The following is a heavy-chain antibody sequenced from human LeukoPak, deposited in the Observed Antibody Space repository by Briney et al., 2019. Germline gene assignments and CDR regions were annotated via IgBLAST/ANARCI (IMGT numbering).Heavy chain of an antibody. CDR2: IIPIFGTA. CDR3: ARDYHGSGSLTTFDY. V-gene: IGHV1-69*13. J-gene: IGHJ4*02. Sequence: SVKVSCKASGGTFSSYAISWVRQAPGQGLEWMGGIIPIFGTANYAQKFQGRVTITADESTSTAYMELSSLRSEDTAVYYCARDYHGSGSLTTFDYWGQGTLVTVSS. D-gene: IGHD3-10*01. CDR1: GGTFSSYA.